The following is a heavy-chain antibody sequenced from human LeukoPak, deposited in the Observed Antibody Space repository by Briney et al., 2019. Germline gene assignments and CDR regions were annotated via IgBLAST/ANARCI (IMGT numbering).Heavy chain of an antibody. Sequence: PSETLSLTCAVYGGSFSGYYWSWIRQPPGKGLEWVSVIYSGGSTYYADSVKGRFTISRHNSKNTLYLQMNSLRAEDTAVYYCARARYTYSSGWYFDYRGQGTLVTVSS. J-gene: IGHJ4*02. CDR3: ARARYTYSSGWYFDY. D-gene: IGHD6-19*01. CDR2: IYSGGST. CDR1: GGSFSGYY. V-gene: IGHV3-53*04.